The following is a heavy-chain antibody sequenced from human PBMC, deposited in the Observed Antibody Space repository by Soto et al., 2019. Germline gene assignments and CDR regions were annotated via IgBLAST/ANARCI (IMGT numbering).Heavy chain of an antibody. CDR2: IYYSGST. J-gene: IGHJ4*02. D-gene: IGHD3-3*01. V-gene: IGHV4-59*01. CDR3: ARGNDFWSGYYYFDY. Sequence: PSETLSLTCTVSGCSISSYYWSWIRPPPGKGLEWIGYIYYSGSTNYNPSLKSRVTISVDTSKNQFSLKLSSVTAADTAVYYCARGNDFWSGYYYFDYWGQGTLVTVSS. CDR1: GCSISSYY.